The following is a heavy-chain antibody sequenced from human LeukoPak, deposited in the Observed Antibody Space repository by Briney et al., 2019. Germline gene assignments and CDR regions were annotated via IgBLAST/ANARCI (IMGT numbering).Heavy chain of an antibody. CDR1: GFTFSSYE. Sequence: GASLRLSCAASGFTFSSYEMNWVRQAPGKGLEWVAYISRSGNTIYYADSVKGRFTISRDNAENSLFLRMNSLGAEDTAVYYCAREKDSTRDAFDIWGQGTMVTVSS. D-gene: IGHD2-15*01. V-gene: IGHV3-48*03. CDR3: AREKDSTRDAFDI. J-gene: IGHJ3*02. CDR2: ISRSGNTI.